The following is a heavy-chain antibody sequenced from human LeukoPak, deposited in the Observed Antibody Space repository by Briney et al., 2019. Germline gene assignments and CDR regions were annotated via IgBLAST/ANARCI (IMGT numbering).Heavy chain of an antibody. J-gene: IGHJ4*02. V-gene: IGHV3-23*01. Sequence: GGSLRLSCAASGFTFSSYAMSWVRQAPGKGLEGVSTISGSGGSTYYADSVKGRFTISRDSSKNTLYLLMNSLRAEDTAVYYCARPDPPLILEWPAPYFDYWGQGTLVTVSS. CDR3: ARPDPPLILEWPAPYFDY. D-gene: IGHD3-3*01. CDR1: GFTFSSYA. CDR2: ISGSGGST.